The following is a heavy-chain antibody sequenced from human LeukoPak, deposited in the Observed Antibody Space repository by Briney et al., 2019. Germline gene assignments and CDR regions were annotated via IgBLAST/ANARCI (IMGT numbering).Heavy chain of an antibody. CDR2: IYYSGST. J-gene: IGHJ6*03. D-gene: IGHD6-19*01. CDR3: ARDQMVSGWAYYYYYYMDV. V-gene: IGHV4-39*02. CDR1: GGSISSSSYY. Sequence: SETLSLTCTVSGGSISSSSYYWGWIRQPPGKGLEWIGTIYYSGSTYYNPSLKSRVTISVDTSKNQFSLKLNSVTAADTAVYYCARDQMVSGWAYYYYYYMDVWGKGTTVTVSS.